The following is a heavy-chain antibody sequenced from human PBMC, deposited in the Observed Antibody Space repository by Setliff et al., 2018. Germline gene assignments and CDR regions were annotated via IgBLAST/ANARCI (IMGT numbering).Heavy chain of an antibody. J-gene: IGHJ4*02. D-gene: IGHD3-3*01. V-gene: IGHV2-5*02. CDR3: ARGFWSGYFVLDY. Sequence: KSGPTLVNPTETLTLTCSFSGFSLSTTGVGVGWIRQPPGKALEWLALIYYDDDKRYNPSLESRLTITKDTSKNQVVLSMTNMDPADTATFYCARGFWSGYFVLDYCGLGSLVTVSS. CDR2: IYYDDDK. CDR1: GFSLSTTGVG.